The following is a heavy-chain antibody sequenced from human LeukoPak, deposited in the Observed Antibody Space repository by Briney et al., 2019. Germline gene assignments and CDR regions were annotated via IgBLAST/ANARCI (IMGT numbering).Heavy chain of an antibody. V-gene: IGHV3-7*01. CDR1: GFTFSGHW. Sequence: GGSLRLSCAASGFTFSGHWMSWVRQAPGKGLEWVANINQGGSAKYYVDSVKGRFTISRDNANNLLYLQMNSLRGEDTAVYYCTRDRSRAEDDWGQGTLVTVSS. CDR2: INQGGSAK. D-gene: IGHD1-14*01. CDR3: TRDRSRAEDD. J-gene: IGHJ4*02.